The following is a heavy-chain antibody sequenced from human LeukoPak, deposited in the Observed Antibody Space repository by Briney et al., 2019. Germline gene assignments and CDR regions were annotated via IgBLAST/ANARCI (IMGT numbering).Heavy chain of an antibody. D-gene: IGHD3-22*01. CDR3: ARDRGETYYYDSSGSYYVY. Sequence: ASVKVSCKASGGTFSSYTISWVRQAPGQGLEWMGRIIPILGIANYAQKFQGRVAITADKSTSTAYMELSSLRSEDTAVYYCARDRGETYYYDSSGSYYVYWGQGTLVTVSS. CDR1: GGTFSSYT. V-gene: IGHV1-69*04. CDR2: IIPILGIA. J-gene: IGHJ4*02.